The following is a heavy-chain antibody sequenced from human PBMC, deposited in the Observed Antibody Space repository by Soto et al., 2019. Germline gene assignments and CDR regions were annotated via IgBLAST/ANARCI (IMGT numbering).Heavy chain of an antibody. CDR2: TTSQSYGGTT. Sequence: DHALTWVRQAPGKGLEWVAFTTSQSYGGTTEYAASVRGRFTISRDDSKSIAYLQMNSLQTADTAIYYCARDGDYYGMDVWGQGTTVTVSS. CDR1: DHA. V-gene: IGHV3-49*04. J-gene: IGHJ6*02. D-gene: IGHD3-3*01. CDR3: ARDGDYYGMDV.